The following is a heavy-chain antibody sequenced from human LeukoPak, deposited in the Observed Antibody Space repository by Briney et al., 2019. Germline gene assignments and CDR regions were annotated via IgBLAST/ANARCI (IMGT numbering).Heavy chain of an antibody. J-gene: IGHJ4*02. CDR2: IGTPGDT. CDR1: GFTFSSYD. Sequence: GGSLRLSCAASGFTFSSYDMHWVRRATGKGLEWDSGIGTPGDTYYPGSVKGRFTISRENAKNSLYLQMNSLRAGDTAVYYCARSAAAGTIELDYWGQGTLVTVSP. V-gene: IGHV3-13*01. D-gene: IGHD6-13*01. CDR3: ARSAAAGTIELDY.